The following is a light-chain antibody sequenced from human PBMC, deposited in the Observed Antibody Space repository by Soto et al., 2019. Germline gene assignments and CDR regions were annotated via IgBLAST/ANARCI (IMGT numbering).Light chain of an antibody. V-gene: IGLV2-23*01. CDR2: EGS. J-gene: IGLJ1*01. CDR3: CSYAERSRIYG. Sequence: QSVLTQPASVSGSPGQSITISCTGTSSDVGSYNLVSWYQQHPGKAPKLMIYEGSKRPSGISNRFSGSKSGNTASLTISGLQAEDEAEYYCCSYAERSRIYGFGSGTKRTGL. CDR1: SSDVGSYNL.